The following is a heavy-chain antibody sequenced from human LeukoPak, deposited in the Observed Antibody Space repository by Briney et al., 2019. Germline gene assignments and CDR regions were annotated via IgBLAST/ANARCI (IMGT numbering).Heavy chain of an antibody. D-gene: IGHD6-19*01. Sequence: GESLRISLKGPGYRFTSYWISWGRQMPGKGLEGMGRIDPSDSYTNYSPSFQGHVTISADKSISTAYLQWSSLKASDTAMYYCARREIAVAGFYYYYGMDVWGQGTTVTVSS. J-gene: IGHJ6*02. V-gene: IGHV5-10-1*01. CDR2: IDPSDSYT. CDR1: GYRFTSYW. CDR3: ARREIAVAGFYYYYGMDV.